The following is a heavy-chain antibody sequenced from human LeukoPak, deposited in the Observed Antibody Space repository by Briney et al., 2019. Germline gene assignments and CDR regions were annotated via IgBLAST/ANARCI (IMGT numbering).Heavy chain of an antibody. CDR1: GYTFTTYP. V-gene: IGHV1-2*02. Sequence: ASVKISCKASGYTFTTYPMNWVRQAPGQGLEWMGWINPNSGGTNYAQKFQGRVTMTRDTSISTAYMELSRLRSDDTAVYYCARVGLFDPWGQGTLVTVSS. CDR3: ARVGLFDP. J-gene: IGHJ5*02. CDR2: INPNSGGT.